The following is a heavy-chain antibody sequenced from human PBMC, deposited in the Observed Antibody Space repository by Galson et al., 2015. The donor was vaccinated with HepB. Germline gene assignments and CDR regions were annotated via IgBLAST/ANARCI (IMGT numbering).Heavy chain of an antibody. Sequence: SLRLSCAASGFSISSYSMNWVRQAPGKGLEWVSSISSSSIYIHYADSVKGRFTISRDNAKNSLYLQMNRLRAEDTAVYYCARDRYSGSYQGLYYYYGVDVWGQGTTVTVSS. D-gene: IGHD1-26*01. V-gene: IGHV3-21*01. CDR3: ARDRYSGSYQGLYYYYGVDV. CDR1: GFSISSYS. J-gene: IGHJ6*02. CDR2: ISSSSIYI.